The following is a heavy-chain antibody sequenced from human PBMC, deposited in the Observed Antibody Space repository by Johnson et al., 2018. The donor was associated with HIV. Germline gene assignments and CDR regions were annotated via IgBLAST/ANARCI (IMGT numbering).Heavy chain of an antibody. CDR3: ARDITPHKEGDAFDI. J-gene: IGHJ3*02. V-gene: IGHV3-23*04. CDR2: ITGSSGST. Sequence: VQLVESGGGVVRPGGSLRLSCTASGFTFDDYGMSWVRQAPGKGLEWVSTITGSSGSTYYADSVKGRFTISRDNSKNTLYLQMNSLRAEDTAVYYCARDITPHKEGDAFDIWGQGTMVTVSS. D-gene: IGHD1-14*01. CDR1: GFTFDDYG.